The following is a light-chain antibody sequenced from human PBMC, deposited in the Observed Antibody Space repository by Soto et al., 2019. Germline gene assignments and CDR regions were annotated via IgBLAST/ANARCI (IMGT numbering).Light chain of an antibody. CDR3: QYYDNYSWT. J-gene: IGKJ1*01. CDR2: TTS. Sequence: DIQLTQSPSTLSASVGDRVTITCRASQSIGVWLTWYQQKPGKAPNFLIYTTSTLESGVPSRFSGSGSGTESTLTISRLQPDDVATYHCQYYDNYSWTFGQGTKVEIK. V-gene: IGKV1-5*03. CDR1: QSIGVW.